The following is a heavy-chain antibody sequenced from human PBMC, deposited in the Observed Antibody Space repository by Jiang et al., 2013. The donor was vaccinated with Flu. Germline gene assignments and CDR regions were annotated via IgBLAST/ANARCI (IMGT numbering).Heavy chain of an antibody. Sequence: GAEVKKPGESLKISCQGSGYKFTNYWIGWVRQVPGKGLEWMGIIYPGDSDTRYSPSFQGQVTISADKSISTAYLQWSSLKASDTAMYYCARIRDIYYYYMDVWGKGTTVTVSS. CDR1: GYKFTNYW. V-gene: IGHV5-51*01. D-gene: IGHD2-15*01. CDR3: ARIRDIYYYYMDV. CDR2: IYPGDSDT. J-gene: IGHJ6*03.